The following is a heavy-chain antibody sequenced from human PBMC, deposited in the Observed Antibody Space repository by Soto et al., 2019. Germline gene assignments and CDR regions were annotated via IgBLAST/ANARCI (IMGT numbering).Heavy chain of an antibody. CDR2: ISCDGSNE. V-gene: IGHV3-30-3*01. CDR1: GFTFSSYA. D-gene: IGHD3-10*01. J-gene: IGHJ6*02. Sequence: QVQLVESGGGVVQPGRSLRLSCAASGFTFSSYAMHWVRQAPGKGLEWVAVISCDGSNEYYAYSVKGRFTISRDNFKSMLYLHMNSLRAVDTAVFYCARMGATLVRGVIRYYYYGMDVWGHGTTVTVSS. CDR3: ARMGATLVRGVIRYYYYGMDV.